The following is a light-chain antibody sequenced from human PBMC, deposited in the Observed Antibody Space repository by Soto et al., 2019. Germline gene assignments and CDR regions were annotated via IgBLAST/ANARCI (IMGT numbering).Light chain of an antibody. V-gene: IGLV2-23*01. J-gene: IGLJ1*01. CDR2: EGT. CDR3: CSYAGSSTLYV. CDR1: SSDFGSYNV. Sequence: QSVLTKPASVSGSPGQAITISCTGTSSDFGSYNVVSWYQQHPGKAPKLMIYEGTKRPSGVSNRFSGSRSGNTASLTISGLQAEDEADYYCCSYAGSSTLYVFGTGTKVTVL.